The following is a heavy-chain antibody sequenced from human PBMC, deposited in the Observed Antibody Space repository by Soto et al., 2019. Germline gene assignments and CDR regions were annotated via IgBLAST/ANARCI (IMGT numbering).Heavy chain of an antibody. CDR3: ASSDFWSGYYFSYSDY. V-gene: IGHV3-21*01. CDR2: SSSSSSYI. J-gene: IGHJ4*02. Sequence: GGSLRLSCAASGFTFSSYSMNWVRQAPGKGLEWVSSSSSSSSYIYYADSVKGRFTISRDNAKNSLYLQMNSLRAEDTAVYYCASSDFWSGYYFSYSDYWGQGTLVTVSS. CDR1: GFTFSSYS. D-gene: IGHD3-3*01.